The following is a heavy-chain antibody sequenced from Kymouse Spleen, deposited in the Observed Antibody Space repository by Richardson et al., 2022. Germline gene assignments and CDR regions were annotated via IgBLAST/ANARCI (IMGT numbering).Heavy chain of an antibody. CDR3: AKGITGTPSFDY. V-gene: IGHV3-30*18. Sequence: QVQLVESGGGVVQPGRSLRLSCAASGFTFSSYGMHWVRQAPGKGLEWVAVISYDGSNKYYADSVKGRFTISRDNSKNTLYLQMNSLRAEDTAVYYCAKGITGTPSFDYWGQGTLVTVSS. J-gene: IGHJ4*02. CDR2: ISYDGSNK. D-gene: IGHD1-7*01. CDR1: GFTFSSYG.